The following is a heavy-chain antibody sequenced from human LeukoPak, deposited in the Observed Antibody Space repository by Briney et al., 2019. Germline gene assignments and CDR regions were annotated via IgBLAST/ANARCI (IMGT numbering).Heavy chain of an antibody. V-gene: IGHV3-23*03. CDR2: IYSGGST. CDR1: GFTFSSYA. Sequence: GGSLRLSCAASGFTFSSYAMRWVRQAPGKGLEWVSVIYSGGSTYYADSVKGRFTISRDNAKNSLYLQMNSLRAEDTAVYYCAELGITMIGGVWGKGTTVTISS. D-gene: IGHD3-10*02. CDR3: AELGITMIGGV. J-gene: IGHJ6*04.